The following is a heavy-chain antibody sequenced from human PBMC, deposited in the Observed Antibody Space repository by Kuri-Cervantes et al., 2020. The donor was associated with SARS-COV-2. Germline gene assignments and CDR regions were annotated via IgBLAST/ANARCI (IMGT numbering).Heavy chain of an antibody. D-gene: IGHD3-22*01. J-gene: IGHJ6*02. CDR1: GGSISSYY. V-gene: IGHV4-59*08. CDR2: IYYSGST. Sequence: ESLKISCTVSGGSISSYYWSWIRQPPGKGLEWIGYIYYSGSTNYNSSLKSRVTISVDTSKNQFSLKLSSVTAADTAVYYCARDSSGYYQAGYYYYGMDVWGQGTTVTVSS. CDR3: ARDSSGYYQAGYYYYGMDV.